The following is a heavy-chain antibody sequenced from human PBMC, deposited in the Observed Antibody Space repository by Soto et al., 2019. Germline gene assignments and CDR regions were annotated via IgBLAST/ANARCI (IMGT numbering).Heavy chain of an antibody. V-gene: IGHV4-30-4*01. D-gene: IGHD7-27*01. CDR2: IYDGGRT. Sequence: QVQLQESGPGLVKPSQTLSLTCTVSGGSISTVDYWWSWIRQSPDMGLEWIGHIYDGGRTYNNPSRESRVPMSADTSKSPLSLTLSSVSAADTAVYYCARGPSGDKVDSWGQGSLVTVSS. J-gene: IGHJ4*02. CDR1: GGSISTVDYW. CDR3: ARGPSGDKVDS.